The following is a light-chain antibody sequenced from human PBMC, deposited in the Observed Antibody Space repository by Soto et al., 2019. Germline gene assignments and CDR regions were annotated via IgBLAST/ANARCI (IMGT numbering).Light chain of an antibody. CDR3: QQYGTSPPLT. CDR2: DTS. J-gene: IGKJ4*01. V-gene: IGKV3-20*01. CDR1: RSVSNNY. Sequence: EIVLTQSPGTLSLSPGERATLSCRASRSVSNNYLAWYQPKRGQAPRLLIYDTSSRATGIPDRFSGTGSATDFTLTISRLEPEDFAVYYCQQYGTSPPLTFGGGTKVEIK.